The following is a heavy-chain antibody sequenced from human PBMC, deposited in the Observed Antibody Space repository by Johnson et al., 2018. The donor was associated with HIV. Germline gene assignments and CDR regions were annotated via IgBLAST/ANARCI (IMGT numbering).Heavy chain of an antibody. Sequence: VQLVESGGGVVQPGRSLRLSCAASGFTFSSYAMHWVRQAPGKGLEWVAVISYDGSNKYYADSVKGRFTISRDNSKNTLYLKMNSLAAEDTALYYCAKVYEVDAFDLWGQGTMVTVSS. CDR1: GFTFSSYA. CDR3: AKVYEVDAFDL. CDR2: ISYDGSNK. V-gene: IGHV3-30*04. J-gene: IGHJ3*01. D-gene: IGHD5/OR15-5a*01.